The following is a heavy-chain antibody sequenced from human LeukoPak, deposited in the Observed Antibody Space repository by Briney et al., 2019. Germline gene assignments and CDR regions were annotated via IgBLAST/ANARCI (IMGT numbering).Heavy chain of an antibody. Sequence: GGSLRLSCKVSGLTVIAQYMTWVRQAPGRGLESIALLYSGDKTYYPESVRDRFIISRDPSKNSVYLQMNNVRVEDTAVYYCARALASGYYSYFDDWGSGTLVTVSS. CDR2: LYSGDKT. J-gene: IGHJ4*02. CDR3: ARALASGYYSYFDD. CDR1: GLTVIAQY. D-gene: IGHD3-3*01. V-gene: IGHV3-53*01.